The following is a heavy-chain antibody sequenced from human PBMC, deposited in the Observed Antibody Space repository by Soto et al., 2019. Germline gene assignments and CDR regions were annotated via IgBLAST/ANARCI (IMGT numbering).Heavy chain of an antibody. Sequence: EVQLLESGGGLVQPGGSLRLSCAASGLTFSSYAMSWVRQAPGKGLEWVSAISGSGGSTNYADSVKGRFTISRDNSKNTPYLQMNSLRAEDTAVYYCAKDDYYYDSSGFAYPDAFDIWGQGTMVSASP. V-gene: IGHV3-23*01. D-gene: IGHD3-22*01. CDR2: ISGSGGST. J-gene: IGHJ3*02. CDR3: AKDDYYYDSSGFAYPDAFDI. CDR1: GLTFSSYA.